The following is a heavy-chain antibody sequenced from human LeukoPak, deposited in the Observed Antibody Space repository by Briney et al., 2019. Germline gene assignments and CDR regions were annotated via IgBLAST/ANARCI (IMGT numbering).Heavy chain of an antibody. D-gene: IGHD3-3*01. CDR1: GYTFTSYG. Sequence: ASVKVSCKASGYTFTSYGISWVRQAPGQGLEWMGWISAYNGNTNYAQKLQGRDTMTTDTSTSTAYMELRSLRSDDTAVYYCARDAPLLRFLEWSPDYYYGMDVWGQGTTVTVSS. J-gene: IGHJ6*02. CDR3: ARDAPLLRFLEWSPDYYYGMDV. CDR2: ISAYNGNT. V-gene: IGHV1-18*01.